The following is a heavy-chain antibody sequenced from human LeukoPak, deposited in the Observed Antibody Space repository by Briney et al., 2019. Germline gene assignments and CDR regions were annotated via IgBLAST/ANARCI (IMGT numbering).Heavy chain of an antibody. V-gene: IGHV3-20*04. CDR1: GFTFYDYG. Sequence: AGGSLRLSCAASGFTFYDYGMSWVRQAPGKGLEWVSGIIWSGGSTVYADSVKGRFTISRDNAKNSLYLQMNSLRAEDTALYYCARDDYGSGSWNDYWGQGTLVTVSS. CDR3: ARDDYGSGSWNDY. D-gene: IGHD3-10*01. CDR2: IIWSGGST. J-gene: IGHJ4*02.